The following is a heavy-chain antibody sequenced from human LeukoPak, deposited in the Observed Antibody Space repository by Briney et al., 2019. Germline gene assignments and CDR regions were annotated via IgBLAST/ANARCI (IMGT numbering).Heavy chain of an antibody. CDR1: GGSISSGDYY. Sequence: KSSETLSLTCTVSGGSISSGDYYWSWIRQPPGKGLEWIGYIYYSGSTYYNPSLKSRVTISVDTSKNQFSLKLSSVTAADTAVYYCAREPENGSGPFDPWGQGTLVTVSS. D-gene: IGHD2-15*01. J-gene: IGHJ5*02. CDR2: IYYSGST. V-gene: IGHV4-30-4*08. CDR3: AREPENGSGPFDP.